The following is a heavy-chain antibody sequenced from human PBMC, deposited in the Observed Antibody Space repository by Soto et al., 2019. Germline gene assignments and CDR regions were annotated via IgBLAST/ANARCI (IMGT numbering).Heavy chain of an antibody. V-gene: IGHV4-4*07. D-gene: IGHD2-15*01. CDR1: GGSISSYY. J-gene: IGHJ5*02. CDR3: ARDIVVVVAATRWVWFDP. CDR2: IYTSGST. Sequence: LETLSLTCTVSGGSISSYYWSWIRQPAGKGLEWIGRIYTSGSTNYNPSLKSRVTMSVDTSKNQFSLKLSSVTAADTAVYYCARDIVVVVAATRWVWFDPWGQGTLVTVSS.